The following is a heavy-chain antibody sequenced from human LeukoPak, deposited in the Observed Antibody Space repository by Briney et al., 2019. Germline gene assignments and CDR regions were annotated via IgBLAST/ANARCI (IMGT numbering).Heavy chain of an antibody. Sequence: PSQTLSLTCAVSGGSISSGGYSWSWIRQPPGKGLEWIGYIYHSGSTYYNPSLKSRVTISVDRSKNQFSLKLSSVTAADTAVYYCARGPDYGDRLFDYWGQGTLVTVSS. D-gene: IGHD4-17*01. CDR1: GGSISSGGYS. CDR3: ARGPDYGDRLFDY. J-gene: IGHJ4*02. V-gene: IGHV4-30-2*01. CDR2: IYHSGST.